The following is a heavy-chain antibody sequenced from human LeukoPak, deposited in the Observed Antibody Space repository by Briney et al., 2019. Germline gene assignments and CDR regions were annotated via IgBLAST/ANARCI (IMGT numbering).Heavy chain of an antibody. CDR2: VTSSGSAI. Sequence: PGGSLRLSCAASGFTFSSYEMNWVRQAPGKGLEWVSYVTSSGSAIYYADSVKGRFTISRDNAKNSLFLQMNSLRAEDAAVYYCARALYYFYGSGTHRYFDLWGRGTLVTVSS. CDR3: ARALYYFYGSGTHRYFDL. V-gene: IGHV3-48*03. J-gene: IGHJ2*01. D-gene: IGHD3-10*01. CDR1: GFTFSSYE.